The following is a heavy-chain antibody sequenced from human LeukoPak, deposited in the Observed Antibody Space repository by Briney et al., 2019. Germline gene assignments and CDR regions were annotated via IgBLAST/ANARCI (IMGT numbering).Heavy chain of an antibody. CDR1: GDSISSSSYY. V-gene: IGHV4-39*07. CDR2: IYYTGST. D-gene: IGHD6-19*01. CDR3: ARTSRTAVAGTGRGYNWFDP. Sequence: SETLSLTCTVSGDSISSSSYYWGWIRQPPGKGSEWVASIYYTGSTYYNPSLRSRVTMLVDTSKNQFSLNLTSVTAADTAVYYCARTSRTAVAGTGRGYNWFDPWGQGILVTVSS. J-gene: IGHJ5*02.